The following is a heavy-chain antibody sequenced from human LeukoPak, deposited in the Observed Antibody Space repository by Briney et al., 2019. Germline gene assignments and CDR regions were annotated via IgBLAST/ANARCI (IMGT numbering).Heavy chain of an antibody. CDR3: ARDCSSATCYAAFDY. J-gene: IGHJ4*02. Sequence: GGSLRLSSVASGFSFNKYAMDWVRQAPGKGLEWVASISFDDTNKVYSDSVKGRFTVSRDWTNKTMYLQMHGLRAEDTAVYYRARDCSSATCYAAFDYWGQGVLVTVSS. CDR2: ISFDDTNK. CDR1: GFSFNKYA. D-gene: IGHD2-2*01. V-gene: IGHV3-30-3*01.